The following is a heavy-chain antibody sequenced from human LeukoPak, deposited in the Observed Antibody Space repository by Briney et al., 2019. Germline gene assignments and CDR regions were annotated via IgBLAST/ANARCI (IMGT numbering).Heavy chain of an antibody. Sequence: SETLSLTCAVYGGSFSGYYWSWIRQPPGQGLEGIGEIKHSGISNYNPSLKSRVTISLDTSKNQFSLKLSSVTAAETAVYYCAGRPITIFGEVIRSRRHYFDPWGQGSLVTVSS. V-gene: IGHV4-34*01. CDR1: GGSFSGYY. CDR3: AGRPITIFGEVIRSRRHYFDP. J-gene: IGHJ5*02. CDR2: IKHSGIS. D-gene: IGHD3-3*01.